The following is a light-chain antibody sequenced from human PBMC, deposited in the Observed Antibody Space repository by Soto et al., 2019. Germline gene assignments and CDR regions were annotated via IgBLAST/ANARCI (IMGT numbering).Light chain of an antibody. CDR3: NSFAATAAADTWV. Sequence: QSALTQPPSASGSPGQSVTISCTGTNSDLGGFKFVSWYQHHPGKAPKLIIYDFTKRPSGVPERFSGSRSANTASLTVSGLQADDEADYYCNSFAATAAADTWVFGGGTKLTVL. V-gene: IGLV2-8*01. CDR1: NSDLGGFKF. CDR2: DFT. J-gene: IGLJ3*02.